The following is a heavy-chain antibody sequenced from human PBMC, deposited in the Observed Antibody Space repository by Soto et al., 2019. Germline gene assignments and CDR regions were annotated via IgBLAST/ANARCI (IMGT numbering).Heavy chain of an antibody. CDR2: ISYDGSNK. V-gene: IGHV3-30-3*01. CDR1: GFTFSSYA. Sequence: QVQLVESGGGVVQPGRSLRLSCAASGFTFSSYAMHWVRQAPGKGLEWVAVISYDGSNKYYADSVKGRFTISRDNSKNTLYLQMNSLRAEDTAVYYCARAGGIAAADTDYYYYGMDVWGQGTTVTVSS. CDR3: ARAGGIAAADTDYYYYGMDV. D-gene: IGHD6-13*01. J-gene: IGHJ6*02.